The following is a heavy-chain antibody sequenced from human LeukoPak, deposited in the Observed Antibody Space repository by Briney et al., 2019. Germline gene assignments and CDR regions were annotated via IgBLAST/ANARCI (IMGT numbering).Heavy chain of an antibody. CDR1: GYTFIDYY. Sequence: ASVKVSCKASGYTFIDYYMHWVRQAPGQGLEGMGWINPNSGVTNYAQKFQGRVTMTRDKSIRAAYMELSRLTSDDTAVYYCARPGGYDIFLGYWGQGTLVTVSS. V-gene: IGHV1-2*02. J-gene: IGHJ4*02. CDR3: ARPGGYDIFLGY. D-gene: IGHD3-9*01. CDR2: INPNSGVT.